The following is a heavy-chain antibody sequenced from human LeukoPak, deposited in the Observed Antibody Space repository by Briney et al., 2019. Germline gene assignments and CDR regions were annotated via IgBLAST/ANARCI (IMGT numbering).Heavy chain of an antibody. D-gene: IGHD1-26*01. Sequence: ASVKVSCKASGGTFSSSAISWVRQAPGQGLEWMGGIIPIFGTANYAQRFQGRVTITTDESTSTAYMELSSLRSEDTAVYYCARGTPKWEPPGYWGQGTLVTVSS. J-gene: IGHJ4*02. CDR1: GGTFSSSA. CDR3: ARGTPKWEPPGY. V-gene: IGHV1-69*05. CDR2: IIPIFGTA.